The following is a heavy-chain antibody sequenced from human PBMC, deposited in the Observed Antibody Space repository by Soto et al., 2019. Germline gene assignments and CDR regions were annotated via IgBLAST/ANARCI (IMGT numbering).Heavy chain of an antibody. CDR1: GYTFTTYG. CDR2: ISAYNGNT. J-gene: IGHJ4*02. CDR3: ARAVPRARVFFDY. Sequence: ASVKVSCKTSGYTFTTYGVSWVRQAPGQGLEWMGWISAYNGNTNYAQKLQGRVTMTTDTSTSTAYMELRSLRSDDTAVYYCARAVPRARVFFDYWGQGTLVTVSS. V-gene: IGHV1-18*04.